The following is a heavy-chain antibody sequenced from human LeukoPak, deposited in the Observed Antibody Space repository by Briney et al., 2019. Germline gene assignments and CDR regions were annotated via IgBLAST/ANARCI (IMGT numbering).Heavy chain of an antibody. V-gene: IGHV3-23*01. Sequence: GGSLRLSCAAPGFTFSSYAMSWVRQAPGKGLEWVSAISGSGGSTYYADSVKGRFTISRDNSKNTLYLQMNSLRAEDTAVYYCAKDLVRDGYNWYYWGQGTLVTVSS. CDR2: ISGSGGST. CDR1: GFTFSSYA. D-gene: IGHD5-24*01. J-gene: IGHJ4*02. CDR3: AKDLVRDGYNWYY.